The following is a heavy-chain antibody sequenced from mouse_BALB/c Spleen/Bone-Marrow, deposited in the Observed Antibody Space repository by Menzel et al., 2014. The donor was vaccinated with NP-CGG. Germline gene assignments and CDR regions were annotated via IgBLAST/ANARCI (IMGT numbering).Heavy chain of an antibody. CDR1: GYAFSSSW. CDR3: VRGGNYRFDY. D-gene: IGHD2-1*01. V-gene: IGHV1-82*01. J-gene: IGHJ2*01. CDR2: IYPGDGDT. Sequence: VKVVDSGPELVKPGASVKISCKASGYAFSSSWMNWVKQRPGQGLEWIGRIYPGDGDTNYNGKFKGKATLTADKSSSTAYMQLSSLTSVDSAVYFCVRGGNYRFDYWGQGTTLTVSS.